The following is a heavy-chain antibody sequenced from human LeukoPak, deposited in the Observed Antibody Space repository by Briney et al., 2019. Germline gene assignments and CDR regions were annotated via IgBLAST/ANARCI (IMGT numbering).Heavy chain of an antibody. V-gene: IGHV3-48*01. CDR2: ISSSSTTI. CDR3: AKDEDVWGSYIDY. CDR1: GFIFSNFP. Sequence: GGSLRLSCAASGFIFSNFPMNWVRQAPGKGLEWVSDISSSSTTISYADSVKGRFTISRDNSKNTLYLQMNSLRAEDTAVYYCAKDEDVWGSYIDYWGQGTLVTVSS. D-gene: IGHD3-16*01. J-gene: IGHJ4*02.